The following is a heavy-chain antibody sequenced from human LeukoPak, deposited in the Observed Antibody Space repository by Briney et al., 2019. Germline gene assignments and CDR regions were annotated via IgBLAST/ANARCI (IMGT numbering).Heavy chain of an antibody. CDR2: IYWDDCT. Sequence: SGPALVKPTQTLTQTCTFSGSSLTTRGVHVGWIRQPPGKTLEWLALIYWDDCTHYNPTLEDRPTVTKETTKNHVVLTMTNMDTLDAGTSYWAHRADRGVMNWFGLWGQGTLVTVSS. CDR1: GSSLTTRGVH. J-gene: IGHJ5*02. D-gene: IGHD3-10*01. CDR3: AHRADRGVMNWFGL. V-gene: IGHV2-5*02.